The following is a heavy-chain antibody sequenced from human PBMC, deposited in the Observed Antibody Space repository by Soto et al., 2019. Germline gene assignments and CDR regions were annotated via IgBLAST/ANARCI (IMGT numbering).Heavy chain of an antibody. D-gene: IGHD2-15*01. Sequence: GGSLRLSCAASGFTVSSNYMSWVRQAPGKGLEWVSVIYSGGSTYYADSVKGRFTISRDNSKNTLYLQMNSLRAEDTAVYYCARVCSGGSCYSDAFDIWGPGTMVTVS. CDR2: IYSGGST. J-gene: IGHJ3*02. CDR3: ARVCSGGSCYSDAFDI. V-gene: IGHV3-53*01. CDR1: GFTVSSNY.